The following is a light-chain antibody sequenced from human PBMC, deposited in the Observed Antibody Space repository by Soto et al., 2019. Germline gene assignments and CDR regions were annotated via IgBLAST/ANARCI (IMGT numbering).Light chain of an antibody. CDR2: EVT. V-gene: IGLV2-8*01. Sequence: QSALTQPPSASGSPGQSVTVSCTGTSSDVGNYDYVSWYQHSPGKAPKLIIYEVTKRPSGVPDRFSGSKSGNTASLTVSGLQADDEADYYCSSYAGNSKVFFGGGTKLTVL. CDR1: SSDVGNYDY. CDR3: SSYAGNSKVF. J-gene: IGLJ2*01.